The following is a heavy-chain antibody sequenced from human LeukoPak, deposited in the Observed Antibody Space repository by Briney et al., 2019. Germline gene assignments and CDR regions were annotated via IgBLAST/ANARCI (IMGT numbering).Heavy chain of an antibody. CDR2: ISGSGGYT. Sequence: GGSLRLSCAASGFSFSRYAMSWVRQAPGKGLEWVSAISGSGGYTYYADSVKGRFTISRDNSKNTLYLQMNSLRAEDTAVYYCAKLGSYNWNYAGYYFDYWGQGTLVTVSS. V-gene: IGHV3-23*01. CDR1: GFSFSRYA. J-gene: IGHJ4*02. D-gene: IGHD1-7*01. CDR3: AKLGSYNWNYAGYYFDY.